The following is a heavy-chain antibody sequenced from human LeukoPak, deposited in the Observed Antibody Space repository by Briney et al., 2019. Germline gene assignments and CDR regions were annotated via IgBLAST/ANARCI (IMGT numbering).Heavy chain of an antibody. CDR2: LYSGGST. J-gene: IGHJ4*02. V-gene: IGHV3-53*01. CDR1: GFSVARKY. CDR3: TSRDSGDDPYFDF. D-gene: IGHD4-17*01. Sequence: GGSLRLSCAASGFSVARKYMSWVRQAPGKGLEWVSLLYSGGSTYYADSVEGGSTISRNTTNTTLYLLMNNRRAEDAAVLYSTSRDSGDDPYFDFWGQGNRVTVSS.